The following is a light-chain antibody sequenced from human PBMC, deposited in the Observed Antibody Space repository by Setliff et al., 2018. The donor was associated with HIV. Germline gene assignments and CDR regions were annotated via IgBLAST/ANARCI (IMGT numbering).Light chain of an antibody. CDR2: EVS. Sequence: QSALAQPASVSGSPGQSITISCTGTDNDIGGYDFVSWYQQHPDKAPKLIIYEVSNRPSGVSHRFSGSKSGNTASLSISGLQADDEADYYCCSNTGSNTYVFGTGTKVTVL. CDR1: DNDIGGYDF. V-gene: IGLV2-14*03. J-gene: IGLJ1*01. CDR3: CSNTGSNTYV.